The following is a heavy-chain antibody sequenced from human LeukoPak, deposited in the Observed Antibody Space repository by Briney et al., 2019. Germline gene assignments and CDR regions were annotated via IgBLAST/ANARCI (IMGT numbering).Heavy chain of an antibody. CDR3: ARSQWLGWFDP. Sequence: ASVKVSCKASGYTFTSYDINWVRQAPEQGLEWMGWINPNSGGTNYAQKFQGRVTMTRDTSISTAYMELSRLRSDDTAVYYCARSQWLGWFDPWGQGTLVTVSS. D-gene: IGHD6-19*01. V-gene: IGHV1-2*02. CDR1: GYTFTSYD. J-gene: IGHJ5*02. CDR2: INPNSGGT.